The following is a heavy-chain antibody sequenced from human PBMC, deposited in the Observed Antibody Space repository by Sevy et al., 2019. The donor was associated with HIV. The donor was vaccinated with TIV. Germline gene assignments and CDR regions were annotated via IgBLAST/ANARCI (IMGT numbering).Heavy chain of an antibody. Sequence: GGSLRLPCAASGFTFSSYGMHWVRQAPGKGLEWVAVIWYDGSNKYYADSVKGRFTISRDNSKNTLYLQMNSLRAEDTAVYYCARGYGDYRIDAFDIWGQGTMVTVSS. CDR2: IWYDGSNK. V-gene: IGHV3-33*01. CDR3: ARGYGDYRIDAFDI. J-gene: IGHJ3*02. CDR1: GFTFSSYG. D-gene: IGHD4-17*01.